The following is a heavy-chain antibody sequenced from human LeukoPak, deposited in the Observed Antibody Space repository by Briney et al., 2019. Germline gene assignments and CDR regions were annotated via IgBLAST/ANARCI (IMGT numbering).Heavy chain of an antibody. D-gene: IGHD6-13*01. V-gene: IGHV3-21*06. CDR3: ATRVTADSYDASDI. Sequence: PGGSLRLSCAASGFTFRSFSMTWVRQAPGKGLEWVASISSTSNHKYHADSVKGRFTILRDNDKNSLYLQMNSLRAEDTALYYCATRVTADSYDASDIWGQGTMVTVSS. CDR1: GFTFRSFS. J-gene: IGHJ3*02. CDR2: ISSTSNHK.